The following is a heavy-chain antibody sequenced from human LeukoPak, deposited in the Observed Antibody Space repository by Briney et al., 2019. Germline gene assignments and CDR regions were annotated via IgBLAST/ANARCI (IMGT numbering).Heavy chain of an antibody. D-gene: IGHD3-9*01. CDR1: GFTFSDYS. Sequence: GGSLRLSCAASGFTFSDYSMNWVRQAPGKGLEWVSSISSSSSYIYYADSVKGRFTISRDNAKNSLYLQMNSLRAEDTAVYYCARDWDYDILTGYYATQLDYWGQGTLVTVSS. CDR2: ISSSSSYI. CDR3: ARDWDYDILTGYYATQLDY. J-gene: IGHJ4*02. V-gene: IGHV3-21*01.